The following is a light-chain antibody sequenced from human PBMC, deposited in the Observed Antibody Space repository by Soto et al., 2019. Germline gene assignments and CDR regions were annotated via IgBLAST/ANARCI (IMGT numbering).Light chain of an antibody. V-gene: IGLV2-8*01. Sequence: QSVLTQPPSASGSPGQSVTISCTGTSSDVGGYVSWYQQHPGKAPKLMIYEVRKRPSGVPDRFSGSKSGNMASLTVSGLQAEDEADYYCSSYAGSKSVVFGGGTKLTVL. CDR1: SSDVGGY. J-gene: IGLJ2*01. CDR2: EVR. CDR3: SSYAGSKSVV.